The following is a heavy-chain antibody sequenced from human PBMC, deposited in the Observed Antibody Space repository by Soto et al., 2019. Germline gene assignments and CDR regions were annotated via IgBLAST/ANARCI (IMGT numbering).Heavy chain of an antibody. CDR3: ARDFRGLDY. CDR2: IYYSGST. V-gene: IGHV4-59*01. Sequence: SETLSLTCTVSGGSISSYYWSWIRQPPGKGLEWIGYIYYSGSTNYNPSLKSRVTISVDTSKNQFSLKLSSVTAADTAVYYGARDFRGLDYWGHGTLGTVSS. CDR1: GGSISSYY. J-gene: IGHJ4*01.